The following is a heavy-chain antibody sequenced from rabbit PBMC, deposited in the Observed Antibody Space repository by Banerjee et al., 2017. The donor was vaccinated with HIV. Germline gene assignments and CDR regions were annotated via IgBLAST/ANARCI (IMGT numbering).Heavy chain of an antibody. Sequence: QEQLEESGGGLVKPGASLTLTCKASGFSFSSGYDMCWVRQAPGKGLEWIGCIGTSSGSTWYASWAKGRFTISKTSSTTVTLQMTSLTAADTATYFCARSRDTYTTDAFDPWGQGTLVTVS. D-gene: IGHD6-1*01. J-gene: IGHJ2*01. CDR2: IGTSSGST. CDR1: GFSFSSGYD. CDR3: ARSRDTYTTDAFDP. V-gene: IGHV1S45*01.